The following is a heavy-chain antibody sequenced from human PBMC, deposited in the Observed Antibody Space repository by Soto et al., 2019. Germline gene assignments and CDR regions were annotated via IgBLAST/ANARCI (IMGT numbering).Heavy chain of an antibody. CDR1: GGTFSSYA. V-gene: IGHV1-69*13. CDR2: IIPIFGTA. J-gene: IGHJ4*02. Sequence: VASVKVSCKASGGTFSSYAISWVRQAPGQGLEWMGGIIPIFGTANYAQKFQGRVTITADESTSTAYMELSSLRSEDTAVYYCAQGVTMVRGVIPYYFDYWGQGTLVTVSS. D-gene: IGHD3-10*01. CDR3: AQGVTMVRGVIPYYFDY.